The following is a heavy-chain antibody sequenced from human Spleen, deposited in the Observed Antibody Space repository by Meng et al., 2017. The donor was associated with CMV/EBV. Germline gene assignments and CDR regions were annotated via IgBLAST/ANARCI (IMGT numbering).Heavy chain of an antibody. CDR3: AKVKDSSGWYYFDY. CDR1: GFTFSSYA. J-gene: IGHJ4*02. Sequence: GGSLRLSCAASGFTFSSYAMNWVRQAPGKGLEWVSIIYAGGTKTYYADSVKGRFTISRDNSKNTLYLQMNSLRPEDTAVYYCAKVKDSSGWYYFDYWGQGTLVTVSS. D-gene: IGHD6-19*01. V-gene: IGHV3-23*03. CDR2: IYAGGTKT.